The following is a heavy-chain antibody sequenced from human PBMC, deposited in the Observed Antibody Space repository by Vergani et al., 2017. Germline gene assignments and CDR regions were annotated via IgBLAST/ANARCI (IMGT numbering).Heavy chain of an antibody. J-gene: IGHJ4*02. CDR2: IRGSGCST. D-gene: IGHD3-22*01. CDR1: GFTFSSYA. CDR3: AKGYYYDSSGYFPPTFDY. Sequence: EVQLLESGGGLVQPGGSLRLSCAASGFTFSSYAMSWVRQAPGKGLEWVSAIRGSGCSTYYADSVKGRFTISRDNSKNKLYLQMNSLRAEDTAVYYCAKGYYYDSSGYFPPTFDYWGQGTLVTVSS. V-gene: IGHV3-23*01.